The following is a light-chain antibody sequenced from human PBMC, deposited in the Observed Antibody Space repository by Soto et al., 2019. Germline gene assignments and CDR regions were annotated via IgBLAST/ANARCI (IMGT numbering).Light chain of an antibody. CDR3: QQYNTYWT. CDR1: QGISNY. CDR2: DAS. Sequence: DIQMTQSPSSLSASVGVRVTITCRPGQGISNYLAWYQQKPGKVPKLLIYDASSLRSWVPSRLSGSGAGTEFTLPISSLQRDDFATYYCQQYNTYWTFGQGTKGDI. J-gene: IGKJ1*01. V-gene: IGKV1-16*01.